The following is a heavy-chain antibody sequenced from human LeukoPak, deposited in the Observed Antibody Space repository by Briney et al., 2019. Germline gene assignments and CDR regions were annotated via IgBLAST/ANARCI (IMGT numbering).Heavy chain of an antibody. Sequence: PSETLSLTCTVSGGSISSYYWSWIRQPPGKGLEWIGYIYYSGSTNYNPSLKSRVTISVDTSKNQFSLKLSSVTAADTAVYYCARVGPGYYYGSGSYYNGRYFDYWGQGTLVTVSS. D-gene: IGHD3-10*01. J-gene: IGHJ4*02. CDR1: GGSISSYY. CDR3: ARVGPGYYYGSGSYYNGRYFDY. V-gene: IGHV4-59*12. CDR2: IYYSGST.